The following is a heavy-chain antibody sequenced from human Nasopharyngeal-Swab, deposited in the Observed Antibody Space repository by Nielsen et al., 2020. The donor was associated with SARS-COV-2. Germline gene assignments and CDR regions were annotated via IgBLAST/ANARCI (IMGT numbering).Heavy chain of an antibody. V-gene: IGHV1-69*01. CDR3: ARVYCSGGSCYWFDP. J-gene: IGHJ5*02. CDR2: IIPIFGTA. D-gene: IGHD2-15*01. Sequence: WVRQAPGQGLEWMGGIIPIFGTANYAQKLQGRVTITADESTSTAYMELSSLRSEDTAVYYCARVYCSGGSCYWFDPWGQGTLATVSS.